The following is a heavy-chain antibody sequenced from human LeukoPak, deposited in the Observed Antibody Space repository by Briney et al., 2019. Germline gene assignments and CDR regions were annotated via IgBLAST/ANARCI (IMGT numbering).Heavy chain of an antibody. CDR1: GFTFISAW. CDR3: TTDGPRAFDF. CDR2: IKSNTDGGAT. Sequence: PGGSLRLSCAASGFTFISAWMSWVRQAPGRGLEWVGRIKSNTDGGATDFAAPVKGRCTISRDDSKTTLFLQMNSLKTEDTAVYYCTTDGPRAFDFWGQGTLVTVSS. J-gene: IGHJ4*02. V-gene: IGHV3-15*01.